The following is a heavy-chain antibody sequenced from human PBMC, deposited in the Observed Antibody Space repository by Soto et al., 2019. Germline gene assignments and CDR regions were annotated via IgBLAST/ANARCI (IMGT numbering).Heavy chain of an antibody. J-gene: IGHJ4*02. CDR1: GFNLHDHT. V-gene: IGHV3-9*01. Sequence: EVRLVESGGGLVQSGRSLRLSCAASGFNLHDHTMHWVRQAPGRRLEWVSDITSNSQTIAYVDSVKGRFTVSRDNARNSLYLKLYRLTPEDTALSYCTRDYGWVQFDLWGQGTLVTVSS. CDR3: TRDYGWVQFDL. CDR2: ITSNSQTI. D-gene: IGHD6-19*01.